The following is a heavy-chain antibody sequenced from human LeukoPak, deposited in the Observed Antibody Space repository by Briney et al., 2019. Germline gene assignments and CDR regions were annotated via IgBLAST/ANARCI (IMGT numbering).Heavy chain of an antibody. CDR1: GGTFSSYA. CDR2: IIPIFGTA. Sequence: GASVKVSCKATGGTFSSYAISWVRQAPGQGLEWMGGIIPIFGTANYAQKFQGRVTITADESTSTAYMELSSLRSEDTAVYYCARSRDFGSSSLNWFDPWGQGTLVTVSS. D-gene: IGHD6-13*01. J-gene: IGHJ5*02. V-gene: IGHV1-69*13. CDR3: ARSRDFGSSSLNWFDP.